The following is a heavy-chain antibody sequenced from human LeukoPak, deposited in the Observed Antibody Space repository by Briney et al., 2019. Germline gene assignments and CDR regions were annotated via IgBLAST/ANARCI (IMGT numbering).Heavy chain of an antibody. CDR1: GYTLTELS. V-gene: IGHV1-24*01. Sequence: ASVKVSCKVSGYTLTELSMHWVRQAPGKGLEWMGGFDPEDGETIYAQKFQGRVTTTEDTSTDTAYMELSSLRSEDTAVYYCAARHPAAGTTRFDYWGQGTLVTVSS. CDR2: FDPEDGET. D-gene: IGHD6-13*01. J-gene: IGHJ4*02. CDR3: AARHPAAGTTRFDY.